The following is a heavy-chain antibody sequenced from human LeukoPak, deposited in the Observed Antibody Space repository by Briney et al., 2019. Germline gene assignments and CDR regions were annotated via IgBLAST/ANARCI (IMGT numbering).Heavy chain of an antibody. CDR3: ARGLSDVY. J-gene: IGHJ4*02. V-gene: IGHV4-34*01. CDR1: GGSFSGHY. Sequence: SETLSLTCAVSGGSFSGHYWTWIRQPPGKGLEWIGEINHSGSTNYNPSLKSRVTISIDTSKNQFSLILSSVTAADTAVYYCARGLSDVYWGQGTLVTVSS. CDR2: INHSGST.